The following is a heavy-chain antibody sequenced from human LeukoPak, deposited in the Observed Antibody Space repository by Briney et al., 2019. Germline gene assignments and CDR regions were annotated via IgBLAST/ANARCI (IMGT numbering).Heavy chain of an antibody. D-gene: IGHD6-19*01. CDR2: ISAYNGNT. Sequence: ASVKVSCKASGYTFTNYGISWLRQAPGQGLEWMGWISAYNGNTNYAQKFQGRVTMTTDTSTTTAYMELRSLRSDDTAVYYCARGSRIAVAGTFLDNWLDPWGQGTLVTVSS. J-gene: IGHJ5*02. V-gene: IGHV1-18*01. CDR3: ARGSRIAVAGTFLDNWLDP. CDR1: GYTFTNYG.